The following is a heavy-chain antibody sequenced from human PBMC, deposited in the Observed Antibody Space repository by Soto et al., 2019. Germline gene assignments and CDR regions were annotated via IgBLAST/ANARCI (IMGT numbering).Heavy chain of an antibody. CDR1: GGSFSGYY. J-gene: IGHJ6*02. D-gene: IGHD2-15*01. CDR3: ARARWGMDV. V-gene: IGHV4-34*01. Sequence: SETLSLTCAVYGGSFSGYYWSWIRQPPGKGLEWIGEINHSGSTNYNPSLKSRVTISVDTSKNQFSLKLSSVTAADTAVYDCARARWGMDVWGQGTTVTVSS. CDR2: INHSGST.